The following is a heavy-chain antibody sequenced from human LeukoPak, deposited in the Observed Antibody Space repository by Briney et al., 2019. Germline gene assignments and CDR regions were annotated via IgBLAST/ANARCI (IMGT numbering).Heavy chain of an antibody. CDR1: GGSISSGGYY. CDR2: IYYSGST. V-gene: IGHV4-31*03. D-gene: IGHD2-15*01. CDR3: ARNTCSGGSCYQDY. J-gene: IGHJ4*02. Sequence: SQTLSLTCTVSGGSISSGGYYWSWIRQHPGKGLEWIGYIYYSGSTYYNPSLKSRVTISVDTSKNKFSLKLSSVTAADTAVYYCARNTCSGGSCYQDYWGQGTLVTVSS.